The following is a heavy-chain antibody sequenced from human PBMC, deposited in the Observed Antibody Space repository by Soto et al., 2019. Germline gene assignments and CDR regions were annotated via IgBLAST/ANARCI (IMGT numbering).Heavy chain of an antibody. CDR2: IIPILGIA. CDR1: GGTFSSYI. CDR3: ARDGDYDILTGYFGDLNWFDP. V-gene: IGHV1-69*08. J-gene: IGHJ5*02. Sequence: QVQLVQSGAEVKKPGSSVKVSCKASGGTFSSYIISWVRQAPGQGLEWMGRIIPILGIANYAQKFQGRVTITADKSTSTAYMELSSLRSEDTAVYYCARDGDYDILTGYFGDLNWFDPWGQGTLVTVSS. D-gene: IGHD3-9*01.